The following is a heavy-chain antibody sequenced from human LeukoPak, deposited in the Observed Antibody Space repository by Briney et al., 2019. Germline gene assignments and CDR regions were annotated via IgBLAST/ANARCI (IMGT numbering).Heavy chain of an antibody. CDR1: GGSISSSNW. J-gene: IGHJ5*02. D-gene: IGHD1-26*01. V-gene: IGHV4-4*02. Sequence: SSETLSLTCAVSGGSISSSNWWSWVRQPPGKGLEWIGEIYHSGSTNYNPSLKSRVTISVDKSKNQFSLKLSSVTAADTALYYCARDARIVGATTVDLWGQGTLVTVSS. CDR2: IYHSGST. CDR3: ARDARIVGATTVDL.